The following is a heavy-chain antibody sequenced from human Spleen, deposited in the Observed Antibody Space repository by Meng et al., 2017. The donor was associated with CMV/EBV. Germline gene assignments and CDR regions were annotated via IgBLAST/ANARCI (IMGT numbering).Heavy chain of an antibody. V-gene: IGHV4-34*01. CDR3: AGPRGEPLGY. CDR1: GWAFSGYY. CDR2: INHSGST. J-gene: IGHJ4*02. D-gene: IGHD3-16*01. Sequence: SLTCAVYGWAFSGYYWSWIRQPPGKGLEWIGEINHSGSTNYNPSLKSRVTISVDTSKNQFSLKLSSVTAADTAVYYCAGPRGEPLGYWGQGTLVTVSS.